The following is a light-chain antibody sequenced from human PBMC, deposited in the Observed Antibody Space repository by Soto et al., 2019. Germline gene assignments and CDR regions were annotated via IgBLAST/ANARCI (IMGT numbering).Light chain of an antibody. CDR2: DGS. CDR1: QSISSW. CDR3: QQYNSYLFT. Sequence: DIQMTQSPSTLSASVGDRVTITCWASQSISSWLAWYQQKPGKAPKLLIYDGSRLESGVPSRFSGSGSGTEFTLTISSLQPDDFATYYCQQYNSYLFTFGPGTKVDVK. V-gene: IGKV1-5*01. J-gene: IGKJ3*01.